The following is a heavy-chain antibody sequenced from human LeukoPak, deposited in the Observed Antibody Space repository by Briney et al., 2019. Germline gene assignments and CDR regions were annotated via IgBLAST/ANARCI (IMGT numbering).Heavy chain of an antibody. Sequence: GGSLRLSCAASGFTFSSYSMNWVRQAPGKGLEWVSSISSSSSYIYYADSVKGRFTISRDNAKNSLYLQMNSLRAEDTAVYYCARGLPGLRTVVPAASGPPDDYWGQGTLVTVSS. CDR2: ISSSSSYI. D-gene: IGHD2-2*01. J-gene: IGHJ4*02. CDR1: GFTFSSYS. CDR3: ARGLPGLRTVVPAASGPPDDY. V-gene: IGHV3-21*01.